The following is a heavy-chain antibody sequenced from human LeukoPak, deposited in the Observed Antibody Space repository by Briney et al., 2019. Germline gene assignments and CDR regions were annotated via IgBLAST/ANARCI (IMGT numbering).Heavy chain of an antibody. V-gene: IGHV4-4*02. J-gene: IGHJ5*02. Sequence: SGTLSLTCAVSAGFINSSNWWSWVRQPPGKGLEWIGYIYHSGSTYYNPSLKSRVTISVDTSKNQFSLKLSSVTAADTAVYYCARGVVAARFWFDPWGQGTLVTVSS. CDR3: ARGVVAARFWFDP. D-gene: IGHD2-15*01. CDR2: IYHSGST. CDR1: AGFINSSNW.